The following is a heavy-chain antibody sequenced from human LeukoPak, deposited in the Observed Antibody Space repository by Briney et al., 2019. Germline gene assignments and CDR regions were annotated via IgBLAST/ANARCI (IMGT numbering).Heavy chain of an antibody. CDR3: ATTAAGGWFDP. Sequence: ASVKVSCKASGGTFSSYAISWVRQAPGQGLEWMGGFDPEDGETIYAQKFQGRVTMTEDTSTDTAYMELSSLRSEDTAVYYCATTAAGGWFDPWGQGTLVTVSS. CDR1: GGTFSSYA. CDR2: FDPEDGET. V-gene: IGHV1-24*01. J-gene: IGHJ5*02. D-gene: IGHD6-13*01.